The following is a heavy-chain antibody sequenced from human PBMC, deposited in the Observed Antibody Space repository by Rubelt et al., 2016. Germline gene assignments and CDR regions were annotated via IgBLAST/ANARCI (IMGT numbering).Heavy chain of an antibody. CDR1: GGSISSFY. CDR3: ARVSPYRGSNQLDY. V-gene: IGHV4-59*12. Sequence: QVQMQESGPGLVKPSETLSLTCTVSGGSISSFYWSWIRQSPGKGLEWIGYIYYSGTTSYNPSLQSRVTISVDKSKNQFSLKLSSVTAADTAVYDCARVSPYRGSNQLDYWGQGTLVTVSS. D-gene: IGHD2-2*01. CDR2: IYYSGTT. J-gene: IGHJ4*02.